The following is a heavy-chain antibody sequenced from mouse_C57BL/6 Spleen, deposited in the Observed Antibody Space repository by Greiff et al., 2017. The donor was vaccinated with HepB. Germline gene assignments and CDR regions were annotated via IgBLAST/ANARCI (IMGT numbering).Heavy chain of an antibody. CDR2: IDPSDSYT. Sequence: QVQLQQPGAELVKPGASVKLSCKASGYTFTSYWMQWVKQRPGQGLEWIGEIDPSDSYTNYNQKFKGKATLTVDTSSSTAYMQPSSLTSEDSAVYYFAKWFYGSYWYFDVWGTGTTVTVSS. V-gene: IGHV1-50*01. D-gene: IGHD1-1*01. CDR3: AKWFYGSYWYFDV. CDR1: GYTFTSYW. J-gene: IGHJ1*03.